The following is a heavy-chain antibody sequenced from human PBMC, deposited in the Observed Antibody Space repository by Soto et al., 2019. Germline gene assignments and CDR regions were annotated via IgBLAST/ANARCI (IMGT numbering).Heavy chain of an antibody. CDR2: INSDGTTI. CDR3: AKDLPIAAAGKPQIDY. CDR1: GFPFSPFL. D-gene: IGHD6-13*01. J-gene: IGHJ4*02. V-gene: IGHV3-74*01. Sequence: GGSLRLSCVASGFPFSPFLMSWVRQAPGKGLVWVARINSDGTTIPYADSVKGRFTISRDNSKNTLYLQMNSLRAEDTAVYYCAKDLPIAAAGKPQIDYWGQGTLVTVSS.